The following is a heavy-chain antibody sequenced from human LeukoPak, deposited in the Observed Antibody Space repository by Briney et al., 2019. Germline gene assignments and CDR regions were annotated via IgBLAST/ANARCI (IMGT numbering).Heavy chain of an antibody. Sequence: GGSLGLSCAASGFTFSDYTMNWVRQAPGKGLEWLSYITRSSSPIYYADSVKGRFTVSRDNAKNSLYLQMNSLKTEDTAVYYCTTDIRFLEWYASNWFDPWGQGTLVTVSS. V-gene: IGHV3-48*01. CDR2: ITRSSSPI. CDR3: TTDIRFLEWYASNWFDP. D-gene: IGHD3-3*01. J-gene: IGHJ5*02. CDR1: GFTFSDYT.